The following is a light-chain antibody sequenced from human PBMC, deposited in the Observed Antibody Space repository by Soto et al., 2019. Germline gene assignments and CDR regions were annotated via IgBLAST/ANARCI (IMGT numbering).Light chain of an antibody. Sequence: DVVMIQSPPSLPVTLGQPASISCRSSQSLVYRDGTTYLNWLQQRPGQSPRRLIYQVSNRDPGVPDRFSGSGSGTDFTLEISRVEAEDVGVYYCMQGTHWPLTFGGGTKVEIK. CDR1: QSLVYRDGTTY. V-gene: IGKV2-30*01. CDR2: QVS. CDR3: MQGTHWPLT. J-gene: IGKJ4*01.